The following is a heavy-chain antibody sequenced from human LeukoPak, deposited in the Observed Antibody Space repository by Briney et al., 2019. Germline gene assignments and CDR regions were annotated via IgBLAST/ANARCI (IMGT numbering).Heavy chain of an antibody. CDR1: GFTFSSYW. CDR3: ARDSAYYSTSSFVDY. V-gene: IGHV3-7*01. CDR2: IKQDGSEK. D-gene: IGHD6-6*01. Sequence: PGGSLRLSCAASGFTFSSYWMTWVRQAPGKGLEWVANIKQDGSEKYYVDSVKGRFTISGDNAKSSLYLQMNSLRAEDTAVYYCARDSAYYSTSSFVDYWGQGTLVAVSS. J-gene: IGHJ4*02.